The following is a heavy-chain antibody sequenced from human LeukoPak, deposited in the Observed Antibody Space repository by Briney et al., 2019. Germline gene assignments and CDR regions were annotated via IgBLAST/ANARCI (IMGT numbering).Heavy chain of an antibody. CDR3: ASPLRFGGY. CDR2: ISPTSAYI. CDR1: GFTLSGHS. V-gene: IGHV3-21*01. J-gene: IGHJ4*02. D-gene: IGHD3-16*01. Sequence: GVLRLSCAATGFTLSGHSMNWVRQAPGKGLDWVSSISPTSAYIYYQDSVKGRFTISRDDAKNSLYLQMNSLRADDTAVYYCASPLRFGGYWGQGTLVTVSS.